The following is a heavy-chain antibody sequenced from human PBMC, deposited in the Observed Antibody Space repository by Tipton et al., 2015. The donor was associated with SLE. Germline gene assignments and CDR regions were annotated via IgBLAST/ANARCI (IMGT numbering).Heavy chain of an antibody. CDR2: IRNSDGTT. CDR1: GFTFNNYV. CDR3: VREADGFDV. V-gene: IGHV3-23*01. J-gene: IGHJ3*01. Sequence: SLRLSCAASGFTFNNYVMSWVRQAPGTGLEWVSGIRNSDGTTYYADSVKGRFTISRDNSNNRLYLQMNSLKGDDTAVYYCVREADGFDVWGQGTMVTVSS.